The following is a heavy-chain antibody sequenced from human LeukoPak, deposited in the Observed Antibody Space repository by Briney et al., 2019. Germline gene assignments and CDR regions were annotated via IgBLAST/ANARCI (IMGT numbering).Heavy chain of an antibody. V-gene: IGHV1-2*02. CDR3: ARGDPSMIAALHY. D-gene: IGHD6-6*01. J-gene: IGHJ4*02. CDR2: IDPNSGDT. Sequence: ASVKVSCKASGYTFTGYYMHWVRQAPGQGLEWMGWIDPNSGDTDSLQKFQGRVTMTRDTSISTAYMELSGLRSDDTAVYYCARGDPSMIAALHYWGQGTLVTVSS. CDR1: GYTFTGYY.